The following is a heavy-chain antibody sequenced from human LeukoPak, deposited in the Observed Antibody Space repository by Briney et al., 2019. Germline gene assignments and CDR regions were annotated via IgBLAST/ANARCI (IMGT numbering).Heavy chain of an antibody. CDR3: ARVAYGDYGEFDY. J-gene: IGHJ4*02. Sequence: SETLSLTCAVSGGSISSSNYYWGWIRQHSGKGLEWIGYIYYSGSTYYNPSLKSRVTISVDTSKNQFSLKLSSVTAADTAVYYCARVAYGDYGEFDYWGQGTLVTVSS. V-gene: IGHV4-31*11. CDR2: IYYSGST. D-gene: IGHD4-17*01. CDR1: GGSISSSNYY.